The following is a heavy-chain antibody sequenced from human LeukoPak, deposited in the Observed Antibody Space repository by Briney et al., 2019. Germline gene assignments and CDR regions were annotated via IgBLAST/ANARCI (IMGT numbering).Heavy chain of an antibody. CDR2: IYYSGST. Sequence: NTSETLSLTCTVSGGSISSYYWSWIRQPPGKGLEWIGYIYYSGSTNYNPSLKSRVTISVDTSKNQFSLKLSSVTAADTAVYYCARVAWSGSYVNYSYMDVWGKGTTVTVSS. D-gene: IGHD3-16*01. V-gene: IGHV4-59*12. CDR3: ARVAWSGSYVNYSYMDV. J-gene: IGHJ6*03. CDR1: GGSISSYY.